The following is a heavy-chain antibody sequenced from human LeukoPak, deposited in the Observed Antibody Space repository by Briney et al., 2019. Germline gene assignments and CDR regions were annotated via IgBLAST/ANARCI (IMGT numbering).Heavy chain of an antibody. CDR3: ASVEGRSYGGNSAWFDP. CDR2: ISSSGSTL. J-gene: IGHJ5*02. Sequence: GGSLRLSCAASRFTFSDYYMSWIRQAPGKGLEWVSYISSSGSTLYYADSVKGRFTISRDHAKNSLYLQMHSLRAEDTAVYYYASVEGRSYGGNSAWFDPWGQGTLVTVSS. CDR1: RFTFSDYY. D-gene: IGHD4-23*01. V-gene: IGHV3-11*04.